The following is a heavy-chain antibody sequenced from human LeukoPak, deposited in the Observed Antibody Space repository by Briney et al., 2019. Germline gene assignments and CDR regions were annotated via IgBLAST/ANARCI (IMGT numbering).Heavy chain of an antibody. D-gene: IGHD3-22*01. CDR2: IYTSGST. Sequence: SETLSLTCTVSGGSISSYYWSWIRQPAGKGLEWIGRIYTSGSTNYNPSLKSRVTMSVDTSKNQFSLKLSSVTAADTAVYYCARDPGSYYYDSRLYAFDIWGQGTMVTVSS. CDR1: GGSISSYY. V-gene: IGHV4-4*07. J-gene: IGHJ3*02. CDR3: ARDPGSYYYDSRLYAFDI.